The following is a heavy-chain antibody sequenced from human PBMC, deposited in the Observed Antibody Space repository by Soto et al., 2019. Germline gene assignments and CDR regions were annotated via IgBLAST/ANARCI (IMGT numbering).Heavy chain of an antibody. D-gene: IGHD5-18*01. Sequence: EVQLVESGGGLVQSGGSLRLSCAASGFTFSDHYMDWVRQAPGKGLEWVGRTRNKANSYTTEYAASVKGRFTISRDDSKNSLYLQMNSLKTEDTAVYYCARGTVDTAMGYYYYGMDVWGQGTTVTVSS. J-gene: IGHJ6*02. V-gene: IGHV3-72*01. CDR3: ARGTVDTAMGYYYYGMDV. CDR1: GFTFSDHY. CDR2: TRNKANSYTT.